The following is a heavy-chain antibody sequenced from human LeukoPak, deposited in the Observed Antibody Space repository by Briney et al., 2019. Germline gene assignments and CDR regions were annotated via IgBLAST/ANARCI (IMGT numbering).Heavy chain of an antibody. CDR1: GFTSSRHW. V-gene: IGHV3-7*01. Sequence: GGSLRLSCAVSGFTSSRHWISWVRQTPEKGLEWVANIKGDASGENYVDSVKGRFTISRDNAKNSLYLQMNSLRAEDTAVYYCAIAAGWELGYWGQGTLVTVSS. CDR3: AIAAGWELGY. D-gene: IGHD6-25*01. CDR2: IKGDASGE. J-gene: IGHJ4*02.